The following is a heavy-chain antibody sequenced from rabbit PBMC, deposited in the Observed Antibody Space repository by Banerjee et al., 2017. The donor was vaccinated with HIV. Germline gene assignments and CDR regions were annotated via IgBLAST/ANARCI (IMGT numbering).Heavy chain of an antibody. J-gene: IGHJ4*01. CDR3: ARAPWVGNSYSGL. D-gene: IGHD8-1*01. V-gene: IGHV1S40*01. CDR2: IDTGDGNT. Sequence: QSLEESGGDLVKPGASLTLTCTASGFSFSSRYYMCWVRQAPGKGLEWIACIDTGDGNTYYANWAKGRFTISKTSSTTVTLQMTSLTAADTATYFCARAPWVGNSYSGLWGPGTLVTVS. CDR1: GFSFSSRYY.